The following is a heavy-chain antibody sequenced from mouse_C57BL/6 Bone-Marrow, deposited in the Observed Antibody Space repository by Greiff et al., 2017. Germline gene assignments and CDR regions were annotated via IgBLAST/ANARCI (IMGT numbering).Heavy chain of an antibody. J-gene: IGHJ2*01. V-gene: IGHV1-22*01. CDR3: ARPSYDGYLDY. CDR2: INPNNGGT. D-gene: IGHD2-3*01. Sequence: VQLKESGPELVKPGASVKMSCKASGYTFTDYNMHWVKQSHGKSLEWIGYINPNNGGTSYNQKFKGKATLTVNKSSSTAYMELRSLTSEDSAVYYCARPSYDGYLDYWGQGTTLTVSS. CDR1: GYTFTDYN.